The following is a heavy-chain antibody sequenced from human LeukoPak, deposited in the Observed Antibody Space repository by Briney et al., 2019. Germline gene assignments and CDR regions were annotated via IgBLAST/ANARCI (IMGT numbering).Heavy chain of an antibody. J-gene: IGHJ4*02. Sequence: GGSLRLSCAVSGITLSNYGMSWVRQAPGKGLEWVAGISGSGGSTNYADSVKGRFTISRDNPKNTLFLQMNSLRAEDTAVYFCAKRGVVIRVILVGFHKEAYYFDSWGQGHWSPSLQ. CDR1: GITLSNYG. CDR2: ISGSGGST. D-gene: IGHD3-22*01. V-gene: IGHV3-23*01. CDR3: AKRGVVIRVILVGFHKEAYYFDS.